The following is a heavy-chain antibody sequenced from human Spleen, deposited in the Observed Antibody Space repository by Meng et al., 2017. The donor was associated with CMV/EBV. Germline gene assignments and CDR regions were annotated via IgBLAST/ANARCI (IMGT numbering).Heavy chain of an antibody. D-gene: IGHD2-8*01. CDR2: IKYDGSEK. CDR1: GFTFSSYW. CDR3: ASEDNNGKSDY. J-gene: IGHJ4*02. V-gene: IGHV3-7*01. Sequence: GESLKISCAASGFTFSSYWMSWVRQAPGKGLEWVANIKYDGSEKYYVDSVKGRFTISRDNAKNSLYLQMNSLRAEDTAIYYCASEDNNGKSDYWGQGTLVTVSS.